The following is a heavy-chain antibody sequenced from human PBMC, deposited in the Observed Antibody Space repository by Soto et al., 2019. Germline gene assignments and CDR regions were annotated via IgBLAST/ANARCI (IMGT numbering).Heavy chain of an antibody. D-gene: IGHD3-22*01. V-gene: IGHV4-31*03. Sequence: SETLSLTCTVSGGSISSGGYYWSWIRQHPGKGLEWIGYIYYSGSTYYNPSLKSRVTISVDTSKNQFSLKLSSVTAADTAVYYCARSLKILFSGITMIVVVICLSYWGQGTLVTVSS. CDR1: GGSISSGGYY. CDR2: IYYSGST. J-gene: IGHJ4*02. CDR3: ARSLKILFSGITMIVVVICLSY.